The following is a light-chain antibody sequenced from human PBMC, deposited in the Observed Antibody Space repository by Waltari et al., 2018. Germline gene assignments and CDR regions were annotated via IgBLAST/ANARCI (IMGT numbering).Light chain of an antibody. CDR1: SGDVGSYNY. J-gene: IGLJ3*02. Sequence: QSVLTQPPSASGSPGQSVTISCTGTSGDVGSYNYVSWYRQEPGKGPKLIIYDVSKRPAGVPDRFAGSKAGNTASLTVSGLQADDEADYYCCSYAGSSNSVFGGGTKLTVL. V-gene: IGLV2-8*01. CDR2: DVS. CDR3: CSYAGSSNSV.